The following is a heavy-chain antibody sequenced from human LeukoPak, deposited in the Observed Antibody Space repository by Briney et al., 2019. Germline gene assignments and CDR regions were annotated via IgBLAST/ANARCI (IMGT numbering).Heavy chain of an antibody. CDR3: ARETAGPYNYYYYYMDV. V-gene: IGHV4-59*01. J-gene: IGHJ6*03. D-gene: IGHD6-13*01. Sequence: PSETLSLTCTVSGGSISSYYWSWIRQPPGKGLEWIGYIYYSGSTNYNPSLKSRVTISVDTSKNQFSLKLSSVTAADTAVYYCARETAGPYNYYYYYMDVRGKGTTVTISS. CDR2: IYYSGST. CDR1: GGSISSYY.